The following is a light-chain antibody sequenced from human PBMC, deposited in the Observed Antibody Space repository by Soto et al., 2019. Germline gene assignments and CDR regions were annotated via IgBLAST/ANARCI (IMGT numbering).Light chain of an antibody. CDR2: KAS. V-gene: IGKV1-5*03. CDR1: QTIDSW. CDR3: QQWHIYSGT. J-gene: IGKJ1*01. Sequence: DIQMTQSPSTLSASVGDRVTITCRASQTIDSWLAWYQQRPGKPPNLLIYKASTLAGGVPSRFSGSGSGTEFTLTINGVQPDDFGTCYCQQWHIYSGTFGQGTKVEIK.